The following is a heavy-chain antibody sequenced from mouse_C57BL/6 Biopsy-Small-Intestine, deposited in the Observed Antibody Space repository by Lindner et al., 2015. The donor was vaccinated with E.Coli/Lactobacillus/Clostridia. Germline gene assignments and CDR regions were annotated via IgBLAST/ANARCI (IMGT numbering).Heavy chain of an antibody. CDR2: ILPLFDSV. CDR1: GGTFSSST. Sequence: SVKVSCKASGGTFSSSTIAWVRQAPGQGLEWMGGILPLFDSVNYSEKFQARLTITADESTSTAYLELRDLRSDDTAVYFCARDRARTHFDTTAYSPPFGPWGQGTLVTVSS. V-gene: IGHV1S14*01. J-gene: IGHJ4*01. CDR3: ARDRARTHFDTTAYSPPFGP. D-gene: IGHD1-2*01.